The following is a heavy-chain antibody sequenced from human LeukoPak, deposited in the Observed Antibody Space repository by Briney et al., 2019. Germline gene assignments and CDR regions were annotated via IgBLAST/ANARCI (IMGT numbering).Heavy chain of an antibody. V-gene: IGHV5-51*01. J-gene: IGHJ4*02. CDR3: ATTTVTTGSPFDY. CDR2: IYPSDSDT. CDR1: GYSFTTYW. D-gene: IGHD4-11*01. Sequence: GESLKVSCKSSGYSFTTYWIGWVRQMPGKGLGWMGIIYPSDSDTRCSPSFQGQVTISADKSISTAYLQWSSLKASDTAMYYCATTTVTTGSPFDYWGQGTLVTVSS.